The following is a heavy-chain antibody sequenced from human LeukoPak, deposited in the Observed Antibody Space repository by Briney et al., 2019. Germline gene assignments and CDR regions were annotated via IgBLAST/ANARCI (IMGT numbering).Heavy chain of an antibody. CDR3: ARNYYDSSAYYYFDY. D-gene: IGHD3-22*01. CDR2: IYSGGGT. V-gene: IGHV3-66*01. CDR1: GFTVSSSH. J-gene: IGHJ4*02. Sequence: GGSLRLSCAASGFTVSSSHINWVRQAPGKGLEWVSLIYSGGGTYYADSVKGRFTISRDNSKNTLYLQMNSLRAEDTAVYYCARNYYDSSAYYYFDYWGQGTLVTVSS.